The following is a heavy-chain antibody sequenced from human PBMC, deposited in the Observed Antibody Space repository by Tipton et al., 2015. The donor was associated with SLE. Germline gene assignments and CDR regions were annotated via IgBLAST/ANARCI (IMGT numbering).Heavy chain of an antibody. CDR3: ARERNYGDSGGWFGP. Sequence: TLSLTCTVSGASVNSGSYYWSWIRQAAGKGLEWIGHIYASGDTIYNPSLKSRVTMTVDTSKNQFSLKVTSVTAADTALYFCARERNYGDSGGWFGPWGRGTLVTVAS. CDR2: IYASGDT. J-gene: IGHJ5*02. D-gene: IGHD4-17*01. CDR1: GASVNSGSYY. V-gene: IGHV4-61*09.